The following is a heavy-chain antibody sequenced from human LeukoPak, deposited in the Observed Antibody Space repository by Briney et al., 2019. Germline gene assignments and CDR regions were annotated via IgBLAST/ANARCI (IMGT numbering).Heavy chain of an antibody. CDR2: INPNSGGT. V-gene: IGHV1-2*02. J-gene: IGHJ4*02. Sequence: ASVKVSCKASGYTFTGYYMHWVRQAPGQGLEWMGWINPNSGGTNYARKFQGRVTMTRDTSISTAYMELSRLRSDDTAVYYCARDLDSSSWYDLFDYWGQGTLVTVSS. D-gene: IGHD6-13*01. CDR1: GYTFTGYY. CDR3: ARDLDSSSWYDLFDY.